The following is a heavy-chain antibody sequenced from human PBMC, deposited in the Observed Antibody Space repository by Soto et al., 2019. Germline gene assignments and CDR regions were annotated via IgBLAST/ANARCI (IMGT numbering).Heavy chain of an antibody. CDR3: ARDLVVVLPAPHDY. J-gene: IGHJ4*02. V-gene: IGHV3-30*04. CDR2: ISFDGRNK. Sequence: GGSLRLSCAASGFTFSSYPMHWVRQAPGKGLEWVAIISFDGRNKYYADSVKGRFTISRDNSKNTLYLQMNSLRAEDTAVYYCARDLVVVLPAPHDYWGQGTLVTVSS. CDR1: GFTFSSYP. D-gene: IGHD2-15*01.